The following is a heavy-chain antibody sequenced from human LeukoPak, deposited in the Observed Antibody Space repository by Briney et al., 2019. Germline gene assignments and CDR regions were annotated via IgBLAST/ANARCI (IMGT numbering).Heavy chain of an antibody. CDR2: IAPSVDTT. Sequence: ASLKVSSTTFGFTFTNYLLHWVRQAPGQGLLRVGRIAPSVDTTKYAQKFRGRVTMTRDTSTSTVYMELSSLRSDDTAIYYCVREESGGYFDYWGQGTLVTVSS. D-gene: IGHD2-8*02. J-gene: IGHJ4*02. CDR1: GFTFTNYL. V-gene: IGHV1-46*01. CDR3: VREESGGYFDY.